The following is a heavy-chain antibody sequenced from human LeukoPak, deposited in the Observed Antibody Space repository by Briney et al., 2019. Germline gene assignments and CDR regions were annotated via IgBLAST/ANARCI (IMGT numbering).Heavy chain of an antibody. V-gene: IGHV1-46*01. J-gene: IGHJ4*02. CDR2: INPSGGST. CDR3: ARSSQLLLYFDF. CDR1: GYTFTASY. D-gene: IGHD1-1*01. Sequence: ASVKVSCKASGYTFTASYMHWVRQAPGQGLEWMGIINPSGGSTSYAQKFQGRVTMARDTSTSTVYMELSSLRSEDTAVYYCARSSQLLLYFDFWGQGTLVTVSS.